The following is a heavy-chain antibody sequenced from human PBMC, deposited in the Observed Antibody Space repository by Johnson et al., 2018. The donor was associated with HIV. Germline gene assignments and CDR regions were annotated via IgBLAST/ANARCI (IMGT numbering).Heavy chain of an antibody. CDR1: GFTFSSYA. D-gene: IGHD5-24*01. J-gene: IGHJ3*02. Sequence: VQLVESGGGLIQPGGSLRLSCAASGFTFSSYAMSWVRQAPGKGLEWVSAISGSGGSTGYADSVKGRFTISRDNARNFLYLQMNSVRAEDTALYFCARVLNARPQWALDIWGQGTMVTVSS. CDR3: ARVLNARPQWALDI. V-gene: IGHV3-23*04. CDR2: ISGSGGST.